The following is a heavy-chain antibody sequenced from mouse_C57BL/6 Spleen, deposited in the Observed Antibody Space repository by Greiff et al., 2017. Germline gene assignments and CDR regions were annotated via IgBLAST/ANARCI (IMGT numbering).Heavy chain of an antibody. D-gene: IGHD2-2*01. Sequence: QVQLQQPGAELVRPGSSVKLSCKASGYTFTSYWMDWVKQRPGQGLEWIGNLYPSDSETHYNQKFKDKATLTVDKSSSTAYMQLSSLTSEASAVYYCARSGAYGYDYFDYWGQGTTRTVAS. J-gene: IGHJ2*01. CDR2: LYPSDSET. V-gene: IGHV1-61*01. CDR1: GYTFTSYW. CDR3: ARSGAYGYDYFDY.